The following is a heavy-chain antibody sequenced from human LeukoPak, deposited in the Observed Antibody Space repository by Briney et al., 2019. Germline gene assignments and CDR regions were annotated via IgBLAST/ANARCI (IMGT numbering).Heavy chain of an antibody. CDR3: ARDFGYSSSWYLSIDYYYYYMDV. J-gene: IGHJ6*03. Sequence: PGGSLRLSCAASGFTFGSYEMHWVRQAPGKGLEWVAGISHDGSNEYYVDAVKGRFTISRDNSKNTLYLQMNRLRAEDTAVYYCARDFGYSSSWYLSIDYYYYYMDVWGKGTTVTISS. CDR2: ISHDGSNE. CDR1: GFTFGSYE. D-gene: IGHD6-13*01. V-gene: IGHV3-30*03.